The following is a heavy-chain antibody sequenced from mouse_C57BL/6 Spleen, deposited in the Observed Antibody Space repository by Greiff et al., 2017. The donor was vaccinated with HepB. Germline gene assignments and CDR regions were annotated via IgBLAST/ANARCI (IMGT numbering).Heavy chain of an antibody. CDR3: ARNWAYYAMDY. D-gene: IGHD4-1*01. Sequence: EVKLQESGGGLVKPGGSLKLSCAASGFTFSDYGMHWVRQAPEKGLEWVAYISSGSSTIYYADTVKGRFTISRDNAKNTLFLQMTSLRSEDTAMYYCARNWAYYAMDYWGQGTSVTVSS. V-gene: IGHV5-17*01. CDR1: GFTFSDYG. J-gene: IGHJ4*01. CDR2: ISSGSSTI.